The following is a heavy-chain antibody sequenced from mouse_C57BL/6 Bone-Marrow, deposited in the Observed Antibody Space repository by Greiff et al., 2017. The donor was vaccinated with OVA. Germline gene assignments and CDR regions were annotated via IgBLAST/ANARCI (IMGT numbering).Heavy chain of an antibody. Sequence: QVQLQQPGAELVMPGASVKLSCKASGYTFTSYWMHWVKQRPGKGLEWIGEIDPSDSYTNYNQKFKGKSTLTVDKSSSTAYMQLSSLTSEDSAVYYCAMIRNYAMDYWGQGTSVTVSS. CDR1: GYTFTSYW. V-gene: IGHV1-69*01. CDR2: IDPSDSYT. CDR3: AMIRNYAMDY. J-gene: IGHJ4*01.